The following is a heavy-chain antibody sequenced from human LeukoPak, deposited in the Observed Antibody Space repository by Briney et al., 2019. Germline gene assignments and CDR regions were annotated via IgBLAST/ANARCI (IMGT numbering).Heavy chain of an antibody. Sequence: SETLSLTCTVSGYSIGSGYYWAWIRPPPGKGLEWIGSIYYSGTTYYSPSLKSRVTISLDTSKNQFSLKLSPVTAADTAVYYCARDGSGSGSPFDYWGQGTLVTVSS. CDR3: ARDGSGSGSPFDY. D-gene: IGHD3-22*01. CDR2: IYYSGTT. J-gene: IGHJ4*02. CDR1: GYSIGSGYY. V-gene: IGHV4-38-2*02.